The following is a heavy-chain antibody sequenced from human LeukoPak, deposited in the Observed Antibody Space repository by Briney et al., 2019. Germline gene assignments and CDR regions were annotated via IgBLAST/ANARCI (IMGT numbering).Heavy chain of an antibody. CDR1: GGSFSGYY. V-gene: IGHV4-34*01. CDR3: ARHFIFVVTTVRNDAFDI. Sequence: SETLSLTCAVYGGSFSGYYWSWIRQPPGKGLEWIGEINHSGSTNYNPSLKSRVTISVDTSKNQFSLKLSSVTAADTAVYYCARHFIFVVTTVRNDAFDIWGQGTMVTVSS. CDR2: INHSGST. D-gene: IGHD3-10*01. J-gene: IGHJ3*02.